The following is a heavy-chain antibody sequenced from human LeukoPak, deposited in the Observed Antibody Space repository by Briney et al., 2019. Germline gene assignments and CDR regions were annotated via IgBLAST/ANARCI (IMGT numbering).Heavy chain of an antibody. V-gene: IGHV3-48*03. Sequence: PGGSLRLSCAASGFTFSTYEMNWVRQAPGKGLEWVSSINNSGNTIYYADSVKGRFTISRDNSKNSLYLQMNSLRAEDTAVYYCVKEYSNTWYYFDDWGQGTLVTVSS. CDR2: INNSGNTI. J-gene: IGHJ4*02. D-gene: IGHD6-13*01. CDR1: GFTFSTYE. CDR3: VKEYSNTWYYFDD.